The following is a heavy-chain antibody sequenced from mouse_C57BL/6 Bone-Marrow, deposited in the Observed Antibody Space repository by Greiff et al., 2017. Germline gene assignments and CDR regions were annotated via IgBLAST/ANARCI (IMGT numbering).Heavy chain of an antibody. CDR2: IHPNSGST. J-gene: IGHJ4*01. V-gene: IGHV1-64*01. D-gene: IGHD2-4*01. CDR3: ARAGLRRGAMDY. CDR1: GYTFTSYW. Sequence: QVQLQQPGAELVKPGASVKLSCKASGYTFTSYWMHWVKQRPGQGLEWIGMIHPNSGSTNYNEKFKSKATLTVDKSSSTAYMQLSSLTSEDSAVYYCARAGLRRGAMDYWGQGTSVTVSS.